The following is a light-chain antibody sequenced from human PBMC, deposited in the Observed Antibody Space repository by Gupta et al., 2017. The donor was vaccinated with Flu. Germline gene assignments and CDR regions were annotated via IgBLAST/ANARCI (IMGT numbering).Light chain of an antibody. V-gene: IGKV3-11*01. J-gene: IGKJ5*01. CDR2: DAS. CDR1: QRVGST. Sequence: EVVLTQSRATLSVSPGERATPSCRASQRVGSTVVWYQKKPGQAPRLLIYDASNRATGIPARFSGSGSGTDFTLTISSLEPEDLAVYYCQQRDNWPPPFGQGTRLEIK. CDR3: QQRDNWPPP.